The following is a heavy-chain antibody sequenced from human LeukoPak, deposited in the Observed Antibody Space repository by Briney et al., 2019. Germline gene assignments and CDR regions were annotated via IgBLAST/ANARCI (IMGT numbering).Heavy chain of an antibody. V-gene: IGHV3-23*01. CDR1: GFTFSSYA. Sequence: GGSLRLSCAASGFTFSSYAMSWVRQAPGKGLEWVSAISGSGGSTYYADSVKGRFTISRDNSKNTLYLQMNSLRAEDTAVYYCASSGPYYDSSGYYYVPDYWGQGTLVTVSS. CDR3: ASSGPYYDSSGYYYVPDY. D-gene: IGHD3-22*01. J-gene: IGHJ4*02. CDR2: ISGSGGST.